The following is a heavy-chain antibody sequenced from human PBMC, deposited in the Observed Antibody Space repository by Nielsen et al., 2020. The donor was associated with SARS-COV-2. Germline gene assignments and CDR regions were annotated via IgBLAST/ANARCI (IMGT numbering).Heavy chain of an antibody. D-gene: IGHD6-13*01. CDR3: TKTQYSSTWY. CDR2: ITTNDDRT. V-gene: IGHV3-23*01. CDR1: GFTLGNFV. Sequence: GGSLRLSCAVSGFTLGNFVVSWVRQAPGKGLEWVSGITTNDDRTFYAASVKGRLTISSDKAINTVYLQMNSLSPDDTAVYYCTKTQYSSTWYWGQGTLVTVSS. J-gene: IGHJ4*02.